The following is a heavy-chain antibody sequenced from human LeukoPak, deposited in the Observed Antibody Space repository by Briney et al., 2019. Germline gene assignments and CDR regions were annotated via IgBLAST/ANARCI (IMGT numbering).Heavy chain of an antibody. V-gene: IGHV3-23*01. CDR2: ISGGGGST. CDR1: GFTFSSYA. CDR3: ATKRRAGYNFPGAFGY. Sequence: GGSLRLSCAASGFTFSSYAMSWVRQAPGKGLEWVSAISGGGGSTYYADSVKGRFTISRDNAKNTLYLQMNSLRGEEMAVYYCATKRRAGYNFPGAFGYWGQGTLVTVSS. D-gene: IGHD5-24*01. J-gene: IGHJ4*02.